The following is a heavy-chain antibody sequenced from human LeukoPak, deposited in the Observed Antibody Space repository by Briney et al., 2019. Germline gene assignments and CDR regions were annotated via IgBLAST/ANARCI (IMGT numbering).Heavy chain of an antibody. CDR3: ARESHGTGDQ. CDR2: ISTDSVYT. CDR1: GFTFSSYE. J-gene: IGHJ4*02. V-gene: IGHV3-21*05. D-gene: IGHD3-10*01. Sequence: GGSLRLSCAASGFTFSSYEMNWVRQAPGKGLEWVSYISTDSVYTNYADPVKGRFTISRDNAKNSLYLQLNSLRAEDTAVYYCARESHGTGDQWGQGTLVTVSS.